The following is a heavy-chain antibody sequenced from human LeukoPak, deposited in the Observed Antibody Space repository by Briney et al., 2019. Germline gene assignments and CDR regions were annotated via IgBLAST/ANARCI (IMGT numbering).Heavy chain of an antibody. J-gene: IGHJ4*02. V-gene: IGHV1-69*02. Sequence: GASVKVSCTASGGTFSSYTISWVRQAPGQGLEWMGRIIPILGIANYAQKFQGRVTITADKSTSTAYMELSSLRSEDTAVYYCASARTRYDFWSGYYGDYWGQGTLVTVSS. CDR1: GGTFSSYT. D-gene: IGHD3-3*01. CDR2: IIPILGIA. CDR3: ASARTRYDFWSGYYGDY.